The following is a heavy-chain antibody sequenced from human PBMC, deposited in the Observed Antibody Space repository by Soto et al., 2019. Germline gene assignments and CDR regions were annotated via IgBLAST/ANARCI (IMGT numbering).Heavy chain of an antibody. CDR1: GFTFSSYA. Sequence: VGSLRLSCAASGFTFSSYAMTWVRQAPGKGLEWVTTISNSGGSTYYADSVKGRFDISRDNSKNTLYLQMNSLRVEDTAVYHCAKYGKSYNSSSVHYYGMDVWGQGTTVTVSS. D-gene: IGHD6-6*01. CDR2: ISNSGGST. J-gene: IGHJ6*02. CDR3: AKYGKSYNSSSVHYYGMDV. V-gene: IGHV3-23*01.